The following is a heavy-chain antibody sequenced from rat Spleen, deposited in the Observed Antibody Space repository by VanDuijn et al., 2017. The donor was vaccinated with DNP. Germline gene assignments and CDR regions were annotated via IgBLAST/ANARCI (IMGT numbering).Heavy chain of an antibody. CDR1: GFTFNDYW. D-gene: IGHD3-8*01. Sequence: EVQLVESGGGLVQPGRSLKLSCVASGFTFNDYWMTWIRQAPGKGLEWVASITNTGGITYYPDSVKGRFTISRDNAKSTLYLQMNSLRSEDTATYYCTRAQFSLGVMDAWGQGASVTVSS. J-gene: IGHJ4*01. V-gene: IGHV5-31*01. CDR3: TRAQFSLGVMDA. CDR2: ITNTGGIT.